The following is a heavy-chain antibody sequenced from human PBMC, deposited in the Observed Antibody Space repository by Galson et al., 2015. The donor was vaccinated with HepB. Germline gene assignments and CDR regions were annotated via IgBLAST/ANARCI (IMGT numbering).Heavy chain of an antibody. CDR3: ARVPFGAMDY. CDR2: INPGNGNT. CDR1: GDTFTTYP. J-gene: IGHJ4*02. V-gene: IGHV1-3*01. Sequence: SVKVSCKASGDTFTTYPIHWVRQAPGQRPEWMGWINPGNGNTRYSQKFRGRVTFTSHTSVTTAFMDLSSLRSEDTARYFCARVPFGAMDYWGQGTLVTVSS. D-gene: IGHD3-3*01.